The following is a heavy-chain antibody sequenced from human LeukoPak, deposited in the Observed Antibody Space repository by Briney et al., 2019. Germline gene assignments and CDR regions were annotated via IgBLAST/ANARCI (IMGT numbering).Heavy chain of an antibody. Sequence: SVKVSCKASGGTFSTYAISWVRQAPGQGLEWMGGIIPIFGTANDAQKFQGRVTITTDESTSTADMELSSLRCEDTAVYYCARDHSSSGEGNWFDPWGQGTLVTVSS. D-gene: IGHD6-6*01. V-gene: IGHV1-69*05. CDR2: IIPIFGTA. CDR3: ARDHSSSGEGNWFDP. CDR1: GGTFSTYA. J-gene: IGHJ5*02.